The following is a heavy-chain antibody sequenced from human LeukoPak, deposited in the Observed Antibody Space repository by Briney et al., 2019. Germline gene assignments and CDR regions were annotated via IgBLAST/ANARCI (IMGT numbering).Heavy chain of an antibody. CDR3: TSQGYNVYYYYMDV. CDR2: ISYDGSNK. D-gene: IGHD5-24*01. Sequence: PGRSLRLSCAASGFTFSSYGMHWVRQAPGKGLEWVAVISYDGSNKYYADSVKGRFTISRDNSKNTLYLQMNSLKTVDTAVYYCTSQGYNVYYYYMDVWGKGTTVTVSS. V-gene: IGHV3-30*03. J-gene: IGHJ6*03. CDR1: GFTFSSYG.